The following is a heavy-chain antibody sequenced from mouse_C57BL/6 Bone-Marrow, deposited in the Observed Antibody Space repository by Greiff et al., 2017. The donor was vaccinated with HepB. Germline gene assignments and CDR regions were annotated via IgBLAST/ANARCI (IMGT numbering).Heavy chain of an antibody. Sequence: QVQLQQPGAELVKPGASVKLSCKASGYTFTSYWMHWVKQRPGQGLEWIGMIHPNSGSTNYNEKFKSKATLTVDKSSSTAHMQLSSLTSEDSAVYYCASLITTVVYWYFDVWGTGTTVTVSS. CDR2: IHPNSGST. J-gene: IGHJ1*03. CDR1: GYTFTSYW. D-gene: IGHD1-1*01. CDR3: ASLITTVVYWYFDV. V-gene: IGHV1-64*01.